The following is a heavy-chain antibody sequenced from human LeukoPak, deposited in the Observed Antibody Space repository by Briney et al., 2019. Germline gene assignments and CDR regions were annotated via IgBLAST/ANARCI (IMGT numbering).Heavy chain of an antibody. CDR3: ARDIVVVPATSPNWFDP. J-gene: IGHJ5*02. CDR1: GGSFSGYY. V-gene: IGHV4-34*01. Sequence: PSETLSLTCAVCGGSFSGYYWSWIRQPPGKGLEWIGEINHSGSTNYNPSLKSRVTISVDTSKNQFSLKLSSVTAADTAVYYCARDIVVVPATSPNWFDPWGQGTLVTVSS. D-gene: IGHD2-2*01. CDR2: INHSGST.